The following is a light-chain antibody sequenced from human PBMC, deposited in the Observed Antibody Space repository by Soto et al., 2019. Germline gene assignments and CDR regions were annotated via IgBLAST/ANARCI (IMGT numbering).Light chain of an antibody. Sequence: ENVLTQSPGTLSLSPGERATLSCRASQSVDSNFLAWYQQKPGQAPRLLIYGVSTRAAGVPDRFSGSGSGTDFTLTITRLEPEDFAVYYCQQYGRSPLMYTFGQGTKLGVK. J-gene: IGKJ2*01. CDR1: QSVDSNF. CDR3: QQYGRSPLMYT. CDR2: GVS. V-gene: IGKV3-20*01.